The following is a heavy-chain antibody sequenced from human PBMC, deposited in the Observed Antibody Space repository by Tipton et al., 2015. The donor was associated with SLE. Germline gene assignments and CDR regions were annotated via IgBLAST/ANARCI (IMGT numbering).Heavy chain of an antibody. CDR1: GYTFTGYY. D-gene: IGHD1-26*01. CDR2: ISAYNGNT. Sequence: QLVQSGAEVKKPGASVKVSCKASGYTFTGYYMHWVRQAPGQGLEWMGWISAYNGNTNYAQKLQGRVTMTSDTSTSTAYMELRSLRSDDTAVYYCARDSPYSGSFRYYYYYGLDVWGQGTTVTVSS. J-gene: IGHJ6*02. CDR3: ARDSPYSGSFRYYYYYGLDV. V-gene: IGHV1-18*04.